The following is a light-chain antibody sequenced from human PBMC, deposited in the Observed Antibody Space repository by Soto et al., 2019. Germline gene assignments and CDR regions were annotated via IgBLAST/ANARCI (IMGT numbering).Light chain of an antibody. V-gene: IGKV3-20*01. CDR2: AAS. CDR3: QQNGDLPWT. CDR1: RSVSTGY. Sequence: EIVMTQTPATLSLSPGDRATLSCRASRSVSTGYLAWYQQKPGQAPRLLIYAASRRATGIPDRFSGSGSETDFVLNISRLEPEDLALYYCQQNGDLPWTFGHGTKVEIK. J-gene: IGKJ1*01.